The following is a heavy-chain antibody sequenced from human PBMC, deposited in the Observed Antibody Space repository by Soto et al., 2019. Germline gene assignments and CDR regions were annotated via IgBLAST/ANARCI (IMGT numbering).Heavy chain of an antibody. CDR1: GFTFTNYA. J-gene: IGHJ3*02. Sequence: EVQLLESGGGLVQPGGSLRLSCAASGFTFTNYAMSWFRQAPGKGLEWVSTISGGGDGTYYADSVKGHFTISRVNSKNTLCPQMNTLRVEDTAIFYCAKKGLGSLKTFCSGSGCHYAFDIWGQGTMVTVSS. CDR2: ISGGGDGT. D-gene: IGHD6-19*01. V-gene: IGHV3-23*01. CDR3: AKKGLGSLKTFCSGSGCHYAFDI.